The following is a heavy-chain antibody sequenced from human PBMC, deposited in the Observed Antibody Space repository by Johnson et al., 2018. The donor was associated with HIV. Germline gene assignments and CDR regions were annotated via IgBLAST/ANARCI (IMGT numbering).Heavy chain of an antibody. J-gene: IGHJ3*02. CDR1: GFTFSSYA. CDR3: ARNLPYYYGTGWDAFDI. CDR2: ISSNGGST. Sequence: VQLVESGGGVVRPGGSLRLSCAASGFTFSSYAMHWVRQAPGKGLEYVSAISSNGGSTDYANSVKGRFTIPRDNSKNTLYLDMSSLRAEDTAIYFCARNLPYYYGTGWDAFDIWGQGTVVTVSS. D-gene: IGHD3-10*01. V-gene: IGHV3-64*01.